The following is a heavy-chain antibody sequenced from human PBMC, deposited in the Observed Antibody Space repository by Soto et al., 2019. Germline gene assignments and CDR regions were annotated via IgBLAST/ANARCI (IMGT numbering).Heavy chain of an antibody. D-gene: IGHD3-3*01. CDR2: IDPSDSYT. CDR1: GYSFTSYW. CDR3: ARQNTIFGVVITDAYDI. V-gene: IGHV5-10-1*01. Sequence: GEPLKISCKGSGYSFTSYWISWVRQMPGKGLEWMGRIDPSDSYTNYSPSFQGHVTISADKSISTAYLQWSSLKASDTAMYYCARQNTIFGVVITDAYDIWGQGTMVTVSS. J-gene: IGHJ3*02.